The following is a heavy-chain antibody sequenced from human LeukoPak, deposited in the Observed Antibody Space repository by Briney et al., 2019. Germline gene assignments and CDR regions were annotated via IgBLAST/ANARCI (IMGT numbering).Heavy chain of an antibody. CDR3: ARPYYYDSRIDP. J-gene: IGHJ5*02. CDR1: GGSFSGYY. Sequence: PSETLSLTCAVYGGSFSGYYWSWIRQPPGKGLEWIGEINHSGSTNYNPSLKSRVTISVDTSKNQFSLKLNSVTAADTAVYYCARPYYYDSRIDPWGQGTLVTVSS. CDR2: INHSGST. D-gene: IGHD3-22*01. V-gene: IGHV4-34*01.